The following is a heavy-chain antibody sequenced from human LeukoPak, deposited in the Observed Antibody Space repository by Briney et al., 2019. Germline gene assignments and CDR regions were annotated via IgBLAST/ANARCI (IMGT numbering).Heavy chain of an antibody. CDR2: INHGGST. D-gene: IGHD2-15*01. CDR3: ARYIVVVVAANAEWFDP. J-gene: IGHJ5*02. Sequence: KASETLSLTCAVYGGSFSGYYWSWIRQPPGKGLEWIGEINHGGSTNYNPSLKSRVTISVDTSKNQFPLKLSSVTAADTAVYYCARYIVVVVAANAEWFDPWGQGTLVTVSS. CDR1: GGSFSGYY. V-gene: IGHV4-34*01.